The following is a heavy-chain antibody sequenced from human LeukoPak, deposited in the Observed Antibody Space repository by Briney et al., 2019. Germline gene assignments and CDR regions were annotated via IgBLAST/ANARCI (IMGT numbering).Heavy chain of an antibody. J-gene: IGHJ5*02. D-gene: IGHD5-12*01. CDR1: GFTFSHYA. CDR2: LTDSGDAT. CDR3: ARGYSHNSGGWLDP. V-gene: IGHV3-23*01. Sequence: GGSLRLSCAVSGFTFSHYAVSWVRQAPGTGLEWVGSLTDSGDATYYADSVKGRLTISRDNSNSSLYLHISGLRDEDTAVYYCARGYSHNSGGWLDPWGQGTLVTVSS.